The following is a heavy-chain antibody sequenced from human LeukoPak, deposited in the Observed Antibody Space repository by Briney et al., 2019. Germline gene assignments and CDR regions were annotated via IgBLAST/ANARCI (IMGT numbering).Heavy chain of an antibody. CDR3: AIMHGYYDGSGYWVQ. J-gene: IGHJ1*01. D-gene: IGHD3-22*01. CDR1: GFTFGSYG. Sequence: GGSLRLSCAASGFTFGSYGMSWVRQAPGKGLEWVSFITPNADRTSYADSVEGRFTISRDNPRNTLYMQMNSLRDEDTAVYYCAIMHGYYDGSGYWVQWGQGALVSVSS. V-gene: IGHV3-23*01. CDR2: ITPNADRT.